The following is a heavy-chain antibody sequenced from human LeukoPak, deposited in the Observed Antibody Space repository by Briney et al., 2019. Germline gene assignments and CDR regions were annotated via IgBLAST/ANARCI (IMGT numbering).Heavy chain of an antibody. V-gene: IGHV1-69*13. CDR3: ARGPRAAAGTPSY. Sequence: GASVKVSCKASGYTFTSYGISWVRQAPGQGLEWMGGIIPIFGTANYAQKFQGRVTITADESTSTAYMELSSLRSEDTAVYYCARGPRAAAGTPSYWGQGTLVTVSS. D-gene: IGHD6-13*01. J-gene: IGHJ4*02. CDR1: GYTFTSYG. CDR2: IIPIFGTA.